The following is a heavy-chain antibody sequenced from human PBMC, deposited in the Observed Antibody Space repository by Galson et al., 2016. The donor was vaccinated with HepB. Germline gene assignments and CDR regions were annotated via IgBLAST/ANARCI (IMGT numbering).Heavy chain of an antibody. CDR3: ARELGLRGIRMDV. CDR1: GGSINSGGYY. J-gene: IGHJ6*02. D-gene: IGHD3-10*01. V-gene: IGHV4-31*03. CDR2: IFYNGIS. Sequence: TLSLTCTVSGGSINSGGYYWTWIRQHPGKGLEWIGYIFYNGISYYTPSLKSRLTISLDTSTNQFSLKLTSVTAADTAVYYCARELGLRGIRMDVWGQGTTVIVSS.